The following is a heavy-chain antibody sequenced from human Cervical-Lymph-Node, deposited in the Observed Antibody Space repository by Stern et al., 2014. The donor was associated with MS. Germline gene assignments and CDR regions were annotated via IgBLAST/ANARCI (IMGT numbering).Heavy chain of an antibody. CDR2: GSWVADK. CDR3: AHIRGY. J-gene: IGHJ4*02. CDR1: GFSLSSSGVG. V-gene: IGHV2-5*02. Sequence: QDTLRESGPTLVKPTHTLTLTCTFSGFSLSSSGVGVGWIRQPTGKDPEWLAIGSWVADKRYRSSLASRLNHTNATSKNQVVPTMTNMDPVDTATYYCAHIRGYWGQGTLVTVSS.